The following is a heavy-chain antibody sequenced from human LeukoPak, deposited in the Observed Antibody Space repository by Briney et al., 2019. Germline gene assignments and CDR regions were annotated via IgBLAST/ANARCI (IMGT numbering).Heavy chain of an antibody. V-gene: IGHV3-21*01. Sequence: PGGSLRLSCAASGFTFSSYSINWVRQAPGKGLEWVSSISSSSSYIYYADSVKGRFTISRDNAKNSLYLQMNSLRAEDTAVYYCARDAPVDYDYGGPSDYWGQGTLVTVSS. CDR3: ARDAPVDYDYGGPSDY. D-gene: IGHD4-23*01. CDR2: ISSSSSYI. CDR1: GFTFSSYS. J-gene: IGHJ4*02.